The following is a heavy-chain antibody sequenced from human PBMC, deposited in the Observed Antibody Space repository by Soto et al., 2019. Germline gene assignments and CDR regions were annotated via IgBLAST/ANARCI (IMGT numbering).Heavy chain of an antibody. V-gene: IGHV4-34*01. CDR1: GGSFSGYY. Sequence: PSEILSLTCAVYGGSFSGYYWSWIRQPPGKGLEWIGEINHSGSTNYNPSLKSRVTISVDTSKNQFSLKLSSVTAADTAVYYCARLGNTAMSRRPYYYYGMDVWGQGTTVTVSS. D-gene: IGHD5-18*01. CDR3: ARLGNTAMSRRPYYYYGMDV. J-gene: IGHJ6*02. CDR2: INHSGST.